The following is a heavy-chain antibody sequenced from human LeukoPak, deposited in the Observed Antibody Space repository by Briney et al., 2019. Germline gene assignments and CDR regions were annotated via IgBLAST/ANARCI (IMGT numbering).Heavy chain of an antibody. CDR3: ARIHGSGTYYNPQNWFDP. CDR1: GYSISSGYY. Sequence: SETLSLTCTVSGYSISSGYYWGWIRQPPGKGLAWIGSIHQSGNTFYNPSLKSRVTISVGTSKNQFSLKLRSVTAADTAVYHCARIHGSGTYYNPQNWFDPWGQGTLVTVST. V-gene: IGHV4-38-2*02. J-gene: IGHJ5*02. CDR2: IHQSGNT. D-gene: IGHD3-10*01.